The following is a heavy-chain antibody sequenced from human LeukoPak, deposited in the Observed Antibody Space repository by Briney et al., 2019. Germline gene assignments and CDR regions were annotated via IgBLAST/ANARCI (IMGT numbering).Heavy chain of an antibody. CDR3: ASRVDGSGSINY. V-gene: IGHV4-39*01. J-gene: IGHJ4*02. CDR1: RGSISSTSYY. CDR2: MYIRGST. Sequence: SETLSLTCTVSRGSISSTSYYWGWIRQPPGKGLEWIGSMYIRGSTYYNPSLKSRVTITVDTSKNQFSLKLSSVTDADTAVYYCASRVDGSGSINYWGQGTLVTVSS. D-gene: IGHD3-10*01.